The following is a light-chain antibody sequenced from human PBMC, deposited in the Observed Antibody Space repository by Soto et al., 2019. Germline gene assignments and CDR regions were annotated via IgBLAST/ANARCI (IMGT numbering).Light chain of an antibody. CDR2: EGS. V-gene: IGLV2-23*01. J-gene: IGLJ2*01. CDR1: SRDVGSYNL. Sequence: QSALTQPASVSGSPGQSITISCTGTSRDVGSYNLVSWYQQHPGKAPKLMIYEGSKRPSGVSNRFSGSKSGNTASLTISGLQAEDDAAYYCCSYAGSSTSVVFGGGTKLTVL. CDR3: CSYAGSSTSVV.